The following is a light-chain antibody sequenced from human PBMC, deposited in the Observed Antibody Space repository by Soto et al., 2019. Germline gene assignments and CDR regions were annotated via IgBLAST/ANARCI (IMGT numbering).Light chain of an antibody. J-gene: IGKJ5*01. CDR2: DVS. Sequence: DIQMTQSPSSLSASVGDRVTITCQASQDISTYLNWYQHKPGKAPNVQIYDVSNLGSGVPTRFSGSGSGTHFTLTISSLQPEEAATYDCQQHDDLSITFGQGTRLEIK. V-gene: IGKV1-33*01. CDR3: QQHDDLSIT. CDR1: QDISTY.